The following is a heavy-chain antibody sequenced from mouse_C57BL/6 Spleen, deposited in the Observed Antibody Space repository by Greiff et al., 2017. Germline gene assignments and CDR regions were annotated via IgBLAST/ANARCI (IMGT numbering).Heavy chain of an antibody. CDR2: ISGGGGNT. CDR1: GFTFSSYT. Sequence: DVKLVESGGGLVKPGGSLKLSCAASGFTFSSYTMSWVRQTPEKRLEWVATISGGGGNTYYPDSVKGRFTISRDNAKNTLYLQMSSLRSEDTALYYCASPYYGSSSFAYWGQGTLVTVSA. V-gene: IGHV5-9*01. D-gene: IGHD1-1*01. CDR3: ASPYYGSSSFAY. J-gene: IGHJ3*01.